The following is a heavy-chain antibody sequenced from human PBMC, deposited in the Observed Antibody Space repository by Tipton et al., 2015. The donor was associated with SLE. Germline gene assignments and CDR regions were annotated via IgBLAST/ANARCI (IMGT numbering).Heavy chain of an antibody. CDR2: ISSSGSTI. CDR3: ATPENSGSY. J-gene: IGHJ4*02. Sequence: QLVQSGGGLVQPGGSLRLSCAASGFTFSSYEMNWVRQAPGKGLEWVSYISSSGSTIYYADSVKGRFTISRDNAKNSLYLQMNSLRAEDTAVYYCATPENSGSYWGQGTLVTVSS. D-gene: IGHD1-26*01. CDR1: GFTFSSYE. V-gene: IGHV3-48*03.